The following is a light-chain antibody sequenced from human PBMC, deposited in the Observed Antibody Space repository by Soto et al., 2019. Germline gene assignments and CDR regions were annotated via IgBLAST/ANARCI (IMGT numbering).Light chain of an antibody. CDR2: EVS. J-gene: IGLJ3*02. CDR1: SSDVGGYNY. Sequence: ALTQPASVSGSPGQSITISCTGTSSDVGGYNYVSWYQQHPGKAPKLMIYEVSNRPSGVSNRFSGSKSGNTASLTISGLQAEDEADYYCSSYTSSSPWVFGGGTKVTVL. V-gene: IGLV2-14*01. CDR3: SSYTSSSPWV.